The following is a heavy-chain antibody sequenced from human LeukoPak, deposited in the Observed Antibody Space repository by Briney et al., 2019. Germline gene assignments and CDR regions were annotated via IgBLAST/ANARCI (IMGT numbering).Heavy chain of an antibody. D-gene: IGHD4-17*01. J-gene: IGHJ4*02. CDR3: ARQYGVIEAFDY. V-gene: IGHV4-61*01. CDR1: DGSVSSGNLY. CDR2: AYYIGNT. Sequence: KASETLSLTCTVSDGSVSSGNLYWSWIRQPPGKGLEWIGYAYYIGNTNYNPSLESRVTMSIDTSTNQFSLKLTSVTAADTAVYYCARQYGVIEAFDYWGRGILVTVSS.